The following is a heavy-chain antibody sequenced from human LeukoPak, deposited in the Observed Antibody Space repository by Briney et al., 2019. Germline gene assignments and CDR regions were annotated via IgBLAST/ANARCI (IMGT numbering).Heavy chain of an antibody. V-gene: IGHV3-11*04. J-gene: IGHJ4*02. CDR2: ISSSGSTI. Sequence: GGSLRLSCAASGFTFSDYYMSWIRQAPGKGLEWVSYISSSGSTIYFADSVKGRFTISRDNAKNSLYLQMNSLRAEDTAVYYCARVIAAAGTPYYFDYWGQGTLVTVSS. D-gene: IGHD6-13*01. CDR3: ARVIAAAGTPYYFDY. CDR1: GFTFSDYY.